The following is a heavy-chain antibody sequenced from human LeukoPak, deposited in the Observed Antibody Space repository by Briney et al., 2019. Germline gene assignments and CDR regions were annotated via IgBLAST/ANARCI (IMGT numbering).Heavy chain of an antibody. V-gene: IGHV4-39*01. D-gene: IGHD1-26*01. CDR3: ARQRSVELPYY. CDR2: ISYSGNI. CDR1: GGSISGSTYY. Sequence: SETLSLTCTVSGGSISGSTYYWGWIRQPPGKGLEWIGSISYSGNIYYNPSLKSRVTISVDTSKNQFSLILSSVTAAETAVYYCARQRSVELPYYWCQGTLVTVSS. J-gene: IGHJ4*02.